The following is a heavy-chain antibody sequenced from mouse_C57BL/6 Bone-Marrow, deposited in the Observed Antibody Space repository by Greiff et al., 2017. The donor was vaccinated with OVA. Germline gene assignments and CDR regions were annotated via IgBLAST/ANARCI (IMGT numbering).Heavy chain of an antibody. D-gene: IGHD2-14*01. CDR3: ARRLLWVRAYYEAMDY. V-gene: IGHV5-17*01. CDR1: GFTFSDYG. CDR2: ISSGGSTI. J-gene: IGHJ4*01. Sequence: EVKLMESGGGLVKPGGSLKLSCAASGFTFSDYGMHWVRQAPEKGLEWVAYISSGGSTIYYADTVKGRFTLSRDNAKNTLFLQMTSLRSEDTVMYYGARRLLWVRAYYEAMDYWGQGTSVTVSS.